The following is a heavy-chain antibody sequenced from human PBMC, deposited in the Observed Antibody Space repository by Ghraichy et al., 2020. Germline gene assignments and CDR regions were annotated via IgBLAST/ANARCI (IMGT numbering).Heavy chain of an antibody. CDR3: ARMRGGNGDSYFDY. D-gene: IGHD4-17*01. Sequence: SGPTLVKPTETLTLTCTVSQASLNNDRMGVSWIRQSPGEAPEWLAQISSNDEKSYNISLMHRLTISKDTSESQVVLTLTNMDPADTATYYGARMRGGNGDSYFDYWGQGTLVT. V-gene: IGHV2-26*01. J-gene: IGHJ4*02. CDR1: QASLNNDRMG. CDR2: ISSNDEK.